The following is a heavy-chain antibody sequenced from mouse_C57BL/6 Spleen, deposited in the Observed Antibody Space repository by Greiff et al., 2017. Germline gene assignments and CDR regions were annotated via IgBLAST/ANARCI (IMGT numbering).Heavy chain of an antibody. Sequence: VQLQQSGAELVRPGTSVKVSCKASGYAFTNYLIEWVKQRPGQGLEWIGVINPGSGGTNYNEKFKGKATLTADKSSSTAYMQLSSLTSEDSAVYFCARFDDYENYFDYWGQGTTLTVSS. CDR1: GYAFTNYL. CDR3: ARFDDYENYFDY. CDR2: INPGSGGT. D-gene: IGHD2-4*01. V-gene: IGHV1-54*01. J-gene: IGHJ2*01.